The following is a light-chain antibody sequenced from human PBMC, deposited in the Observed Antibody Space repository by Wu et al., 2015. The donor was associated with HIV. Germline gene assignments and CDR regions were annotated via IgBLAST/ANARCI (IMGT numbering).Light chain of an antibody. V-gene: IGKV3-20*01. CDR2: GTS. CDR3: QQYVGSPQT. J-gene: IGKJ1*01. Sequence: EIVLTQSPGTLSLSPGERATLSCRAGQSITNSFLAWYQQKPGQAPRLLIYGTSSRATGIPDRFSGSGSGTDFTLTISRLEPEDFAVYYCQQYVGSPQTFGQGTKVEIK. CDR1: QSITNSF.